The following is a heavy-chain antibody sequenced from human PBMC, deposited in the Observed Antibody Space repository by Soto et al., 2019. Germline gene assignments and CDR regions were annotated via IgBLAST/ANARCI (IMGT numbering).Heavy chain of an antibody. CDR3: ARDSPVDTAMPYGIDV. CDR1: GYTFTSNG. V-gene: IGHV1-18*01. D-gene: IGHD5-18*01. J-gene: IGHJ6*02. CDR2: ISAYNGNT. Sequence: QVQLVQSGAEVKKPGASVKVSCKASGYTFTSNGISWVRQAPGQGLEWMGWISAYNGNTNYAQKLQGRVTMTTDTSTSTAYMELRSLRSDDTAVYYCARDSPVDTAMPYGIDVWGQGTTVTVSS.